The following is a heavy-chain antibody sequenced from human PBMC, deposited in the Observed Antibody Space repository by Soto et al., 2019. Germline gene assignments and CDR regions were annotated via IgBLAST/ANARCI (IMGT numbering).Heavy chain of an antibody. CDR3: ARDLLFPPLNYDYYYGMAF. Sequence: ASVKVSCKASGYTFTGYYMHWVRQAPGQGLEWMGWINPNSGGTNYAQKFQGWVTMTRDTSISTAYMELSRLRSDDTAVYYCARDLLFPPLNYDYYYGMAFWGQGTTVTVSS. J-gene: IGHJ6*02. D-gene: IGHD2-21*01. CDR2: INPNSGGT. CDR1: GYTFTGYY. V-gene: IGHV1-2*04.